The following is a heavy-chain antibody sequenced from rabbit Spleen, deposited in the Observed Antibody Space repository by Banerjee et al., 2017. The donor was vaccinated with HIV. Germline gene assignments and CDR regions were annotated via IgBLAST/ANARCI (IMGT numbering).Heavy chain of an antibody. CDR1: GFSLSASDF. Sequence: QEQVVESGGGLVQPEGSLTLTCTASGFSLSASDFIYWVRQAPGKGLEWIGCIGFGSTGNTYYASWAKGRFTISKTSSTTVTLQMTSLTAADTATYFCARSTYGYDDYGDLYYAAMDLWGQGTLVTVS. CDR3: ARSTYGYDDYGDLYYAAMDL. D-gene: IGHD2-1*01. V-gene: IGHV1S45*01. J-gene: IGHJ6*01. CDR2: IGFGSTGNT.